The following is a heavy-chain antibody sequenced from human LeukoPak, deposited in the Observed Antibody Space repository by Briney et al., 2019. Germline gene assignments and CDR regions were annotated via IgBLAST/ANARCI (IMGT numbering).Heavy chain of an antibody. CDR2: INHSGST. J-gene: IGHJ4*02. CDR3: AGEAYSSSWPFDY. V-gene: IGHV4-34*01. D-gene: IGHD6-13*01. Sequence: PSETLSLTCAVYGGSFSGYYWSWIRQPPGKGLEWIGEINHSGSTNYNPSLKSRVTISVDTSKNQFSLKLSSVTAADTAVYYCAGEAYSSSWPFDYWGQGTLVTVSS. CDR1: GGSFSGYY.